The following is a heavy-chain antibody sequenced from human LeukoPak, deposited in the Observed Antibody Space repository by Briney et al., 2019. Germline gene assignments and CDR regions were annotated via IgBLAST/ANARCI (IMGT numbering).Heavy chain of an antibody. Sequence: PGGPLRLPCEASGFTFSSYAMHWVRQAPAKGLEWVAVISYDGSNKYYADSVKGRFTISRDNSKNTLYLQMNSLRAEDTAVYYCARETTTGSFDYWGQGTLVTVSS. V-gene: IGHV3-30*04. J-gene: IGHJ4*02. D-gene: IGHD3-10*01. CDR3: ARETTTGSFDY. CDR2: ISYDGSNK. CDR1: GFTFSSYA.